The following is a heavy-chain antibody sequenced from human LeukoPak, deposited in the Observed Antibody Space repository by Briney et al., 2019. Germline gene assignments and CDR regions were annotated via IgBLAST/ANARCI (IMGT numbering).Heavy chain of an antibody. CDR1: GGSFSGYY. J-gene: IGHJ4*02. D-gene: IGHD6-19*01. V-gene: IGHV4-34*01. CDR3: ASARMTVADY. Sequence: PSETLSLTCAVYGGSFSGYYWSWIRQPPGKGLEWIGEINHSGSTNYNPSLKSRVTISVDTSKNQFSLKLSSVTAADPAVYYCASARMTVADYWGQETLVTVSS. CDR2: INHSGST.